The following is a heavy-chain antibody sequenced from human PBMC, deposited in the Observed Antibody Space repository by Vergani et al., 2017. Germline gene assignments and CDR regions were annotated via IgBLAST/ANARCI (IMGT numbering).Heavy chain of an antibody. CDR3: AHETITYDYDYGMDG. D-gene: IGHD3-3*01. CDR2: IYWNDDK. Sequence: QITLKESGPTLVKPTQTLTLTCTFSGFSLSTSGVGVGWLRQPPGKALGWLALIYWNDDKRYSPSLKSRLTITKDTSKNQVVLTMTNMHPVDTATYYCAHETITYDYDYGMDGWGQGTTVTVSS. J-gene: IGHJ6*02. CDR1: GFSLSTSGVG. V-gene: IGHV2-5*01.